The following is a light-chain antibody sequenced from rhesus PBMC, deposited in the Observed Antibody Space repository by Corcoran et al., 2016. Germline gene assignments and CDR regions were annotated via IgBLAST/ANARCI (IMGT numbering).Light chain of an antibody. CDR1: QGISSY. CDR2: AAS. J-gene: IGKJ4*01. Sequence: DIQMTQSPSSLSASVGDPVTITCRASQGISSYLNWFQQKPGKAPKVLIYAASSLESRVPSRFSGSGSGTEFTLTISSLQPEDFASYYCLQHNSYPLTVGGGTKVEIK. V-gene: IGKV1-28*02. CDR3: LQHNSYPLT.